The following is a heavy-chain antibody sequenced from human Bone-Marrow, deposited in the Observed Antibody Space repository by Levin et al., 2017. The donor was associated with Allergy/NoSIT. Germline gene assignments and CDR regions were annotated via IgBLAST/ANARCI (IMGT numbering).Heavy chain of an antibody. V-gene: IGHV3-23*01. J-gene: IGHJ3*01. CDR2: ISGSGGST. CDR3: TKDRPVLPTGDNDGLDA. CDR1: GFTFSTYA. Sequence: GGSLRLSCAASGFTFSTYAMTWVRQPPGKRLEWVSSISGSGGSTYYADSVKGRFTISRDNSNNTLYLQMNSLRAEDTAVYYCTKDRPVLPTGDNDGLDAWGQGTMVIVSS. D-gene: IGHD3-10*01.